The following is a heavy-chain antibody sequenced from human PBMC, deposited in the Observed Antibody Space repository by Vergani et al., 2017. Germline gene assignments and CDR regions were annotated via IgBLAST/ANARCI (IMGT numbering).Heavy chain of an antibody. CDR2: IYYSGST. CDR3: AIEAAGLTGYYKRFDY. V-gene: IGHV4-61*01. CDR1: GGSVSSGSYY. Sequence: QVQLQESGPGLVKPSETLSLTCTVSGGSVSSGSYYWSWIRQPPGKGLEWIGYIYYSGSTNYNPSLKSRVTISVDTSKNQFSLKLSSVTAADTAVYYCAIEAAGLTGYYKRFDYWGQGTLVTVSS. J-gene: IGHJ4*02. D-gene: IGHD3-9*01.